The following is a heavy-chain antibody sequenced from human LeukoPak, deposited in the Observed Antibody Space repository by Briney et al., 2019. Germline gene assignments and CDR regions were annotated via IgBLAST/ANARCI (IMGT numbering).Heavy chain of an antibody. CDR3: AKKYYDFWSGLDY. J-gene: IGHJ4*02. CDR2: ISGSGGST. V-gene: IGHV3-23*01. Sequence: GGSLRLSCAASGFTFSSYAMSWVRQAPGKGLEWVSAISGSGGSTYYADSVKGRFTISRDNSKNTLYLQMNSLRAEDMAVYYCAKKYYDFWSGLDYWGQGTLVTVSS. CDR1: GFTFSSYA. D-gene: IGHD3-3*01.